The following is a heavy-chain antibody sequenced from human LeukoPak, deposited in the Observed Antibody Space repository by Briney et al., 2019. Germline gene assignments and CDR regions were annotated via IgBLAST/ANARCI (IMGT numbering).Heavy chain of an antibody. CDR2: SSGNGDS. CDR1: GFAFNSFV. CDR3: AKDRYYYDSSGYYLFDP. V-gene: IGHV3-23*01. Sequence: GGSLRLSCAASGFAFNSFVISWVRQAPEKGLEWVSSSSGNGDSYYADSVKGRFTISRDNSKNTLYLQMNSLRAEDTAVYYCAKDRYYYDSSGYYLFDPWGQGTLVTVSS. J-gene: IGHJ5*02. D-gene: IGHD3-22*01.